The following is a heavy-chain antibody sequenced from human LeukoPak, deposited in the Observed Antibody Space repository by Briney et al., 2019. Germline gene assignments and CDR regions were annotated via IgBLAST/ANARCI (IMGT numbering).Heavy chain of an antibody. CDR1: GGSFSGYY. D-gene: IGHD5-18*01. CDR3: ARDLNVDTAMVAGFDP. Sequence: SETLSLTCAVYGGSFSGYYWSWIRQPPGKGLEWIGEINHSGSTNYNPSLKSRVTISVDTSKNQFSLKLSSVTAADTAVYYCARDLNVDTAMVAGFDPWGQGTLVTVSS. V-gene: IGHV4-34*01. CDR2: INHSGST. J-gene: IGHJ5*02.